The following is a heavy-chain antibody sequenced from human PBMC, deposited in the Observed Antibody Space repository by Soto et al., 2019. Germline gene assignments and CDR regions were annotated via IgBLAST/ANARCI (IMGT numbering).Heavy chain of an antibody. V-gene: IGHV3-30*18. Sequence: QVQLVESGGGVVQPGRSLRLSCAASGFTFSSYGMHWVRQAPGKGLEWVAGISFDGSEKYYAASVKGRFTISRDNSKDTLYLQMNSLRPEDTAVYYCAKEREVLQWEPPGYWGQGTLVTVSS. J-gene: IGHJ4*02. CDR3: AKEREVLQWEPPGY. CDR2: ISFDGSEK. D-gene: IGHD1-26*01. CDR1: GFTFSSYG.